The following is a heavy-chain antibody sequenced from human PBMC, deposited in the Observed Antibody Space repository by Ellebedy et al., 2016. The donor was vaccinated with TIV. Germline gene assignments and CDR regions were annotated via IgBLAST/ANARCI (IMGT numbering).Heavy chain of an antibody. D-gene: IGHD3-10*01. Sequence: ASVKVSCKASGYTFTSYYVHWVRQAPGQGLEWMGIINPSGGITRHAQKLQGRVTMTRDTSTSTVYMELSSLRSDDTAMYYCARDLSMLRGVIAYWGQGTLVTVSS. CDR2: INPSGGIT. J-gene: IGHJ4*02. CDR3: ARDLSMLRGVIAY. CDR1: GYTFTSYY. V-gene: IGHV1-46*01.